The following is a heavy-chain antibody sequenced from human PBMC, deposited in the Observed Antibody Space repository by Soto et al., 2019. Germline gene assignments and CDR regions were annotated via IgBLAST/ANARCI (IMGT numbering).Heavy chain of an antibody. V-gene: IGHV1-2*04. J-gene: IGHJ5*01. CDR3: ARRGPLAWSFYRCVPTRPSALWF. Sequence: ASVKVSCKASGYTFTGYYMHWVRQAPGQGLEWMGWINPNSGGTNYAQKFQGWVTMTRDTSISTAYMELSRLRSDDTAVYYCARRGPLAWSFYRCVPTRPSALWF. D-gene: IGHD3-3*01. CDR1: GYTFTGYY. CDR2: INPNSGGT.